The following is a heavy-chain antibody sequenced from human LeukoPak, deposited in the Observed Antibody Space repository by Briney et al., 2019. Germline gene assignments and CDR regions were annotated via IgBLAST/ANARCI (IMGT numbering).Heavy chain of an antibody. CDR1: GGSFSGYY. CDR2: INHSGST. V-gene: IGHV4-34*01. D-gene: IGHD2/OR15-2a*01. CDR3: ARLLSPGWFDP. J-gene: IGHJ5*02. Sequence: SETLSLTCAVYGGSFSGYYWSWIRQPPGKGLEWIGEINHSGSTNYNPSLKSRVTISVDTSKNQFSLKLSSVTAADTAVYYCARLLSPGWFDPWGQGTLVIVSS.